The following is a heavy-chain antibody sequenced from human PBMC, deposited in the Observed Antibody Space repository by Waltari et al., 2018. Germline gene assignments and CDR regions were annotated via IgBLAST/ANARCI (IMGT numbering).Heavy chain of an antibody. J-gene: IGHJ4*02. CDR3: ARRSRGSSSWSNAIDY. V-gene: IGHV5-51*03. CDR2: IYPGDSDT. Sequence: EVQLVQSGAEVKKPGESLKISCKGSGYSFTSYWIGWVRQMPGKGLEWMGIIYPGDSDTRYSPSFQGQVTSSADKSTSTAYLQWSSLKASDTAMDYCARRSRGSSSWSNAIDYWGQGTLVTVSS. CDR1: GYSFTSYW. D-gene: IGHD6-13*01.